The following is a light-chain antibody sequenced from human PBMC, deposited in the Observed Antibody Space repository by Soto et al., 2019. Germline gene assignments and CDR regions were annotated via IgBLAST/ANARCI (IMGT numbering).Light chain of an antibody. CDR2: RTS. CDR3: KQYNNWPRAT. V-gene: IGKV3-15*01. CDR1: QSISSN. J-gene: IGKJ4*01. Sequence: EIVMTQSPATLSVSPGERATLSCRASQSISSNLAWYQQRPGQAPRLLMFRTSSRATGFPARFSGSGSGTEFNLTISSLQSEDFGVYYCKQYNNWPRATFGGGTKVDIK.